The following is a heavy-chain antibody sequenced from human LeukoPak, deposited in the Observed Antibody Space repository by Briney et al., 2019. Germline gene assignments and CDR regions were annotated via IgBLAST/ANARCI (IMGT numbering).Heavy chain of an antibody. CDR2: ISGSGGST. J-gene: IGHJ4*02. D-gene: IGHD3-22*01. Sequence: GGSLRLSCAASGFTFSSYGMSWVRQAPGKGLEWVSAISGSGGSTYYADSVKGRFTISRDNAKNSLYLQMNSLRAEDTSVYYCARDYYDSSGYYPDYWGQGTLVTVSS. CDR3: ARDYYDSSGYYPDY. V-gene: IGHV3-23*01. CDR1: GFTFSSYG.